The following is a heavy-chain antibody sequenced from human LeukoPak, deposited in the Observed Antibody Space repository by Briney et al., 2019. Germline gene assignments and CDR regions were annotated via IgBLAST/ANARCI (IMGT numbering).Heavy chain of an antibody. Sequence: GGSLRLSCAASGFTFSSYSMNWVRQAPGKGLEWVSSISSSSSYIYYADSVKGRFTVSRDNAKNSLYLQMNSLRAEDTAVYYCARWGYSYGVFDYWGQGTLVTVSS. J-gene: IGHJ4*02. CDR1: GFTFSSYS. D-gene: IGHD5-18*01. V-gene: IGHV3-21*01. CDR2: ISSSSSYI. CDR3: ARWGYSYGVFDY.